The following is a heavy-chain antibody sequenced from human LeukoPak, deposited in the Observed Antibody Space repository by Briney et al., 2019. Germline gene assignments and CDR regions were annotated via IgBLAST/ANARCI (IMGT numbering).Heavy chain of an antibody. D-gene: IGHD3-22*01. CDR1: GFTFSYYA. CDR3: ARYYDSSGIFDY. J-gene: IGHJ4*02. CDR2: ISYDGSNK. V-gene: IGHV3-30-3*01. Sequence: GSLRLSCVASGFTFSYYAMHWVRQAPGKGLEWVAVISYDGSNKYYADSVKGRFTISGDNSKNTLHLQMNSLRAEDTAVYYCARYYDSSGIFDYWGQGTLVTVSS.